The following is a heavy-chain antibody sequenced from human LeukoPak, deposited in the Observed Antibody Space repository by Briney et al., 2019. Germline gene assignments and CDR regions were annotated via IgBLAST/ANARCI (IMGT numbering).Heavy chain of an antibody. D-gene: IGHD6-6*01. V-gene: IGHV5-51*01. CDR2: IYPGDSDT. CDR1: GYSFTSYW. CDR3: ARQLTARLSYPDY. Sequence: GESLKISCKGSGYSFTSYWIGWVRQMPGKGLEWMGIIYPGDSDTRYSPSFQGQVTISADKSISTAYLQWSSLKASDTAMYCCARQLTARLSYPDYWGQGTLVTVSS. J-gene: IGHJ4*02.